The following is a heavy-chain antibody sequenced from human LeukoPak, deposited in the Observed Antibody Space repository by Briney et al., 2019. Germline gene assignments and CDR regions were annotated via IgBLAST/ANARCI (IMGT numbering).Heavy chain of an antibody. D-gene: IGHD1-1*01. CDR3: ARYVPVKTGTTRSSFDF. V-gene: IGHV4-34*10. CDR1: GWSFSDYD. J-gene: IGHJ4*02. Sequence: SETLSLTCAVSGWSFSDYDWSWIRQPPGKGLEWIGEINHSGSTNCDPSLKSRISMSIDTSKSQFSLNLRSVTAADTAVYYCARYVPVKTGTTRSSFDFWGQGTLVTVSS. CDR2: INHSGST.